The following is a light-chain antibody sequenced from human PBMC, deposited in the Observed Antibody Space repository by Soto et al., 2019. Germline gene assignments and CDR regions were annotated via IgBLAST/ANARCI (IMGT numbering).Light chain of an antibody. V-gene: IGKV1-5*01. CDR3: QQYDNYPLT. CDR2: DAS. Sequence: DIQMTQSPSTLSASVGDRVTITCRASQSVRSWLAWYQQKPGRAPKFLIYDASSLESGVPSRFSGSGSGKEFTLAISNLQPDEFATYDCQQYDNYPLTFGGGTKVEI. CDR1: QSVRSW. J-gene: IGKJ4*01.